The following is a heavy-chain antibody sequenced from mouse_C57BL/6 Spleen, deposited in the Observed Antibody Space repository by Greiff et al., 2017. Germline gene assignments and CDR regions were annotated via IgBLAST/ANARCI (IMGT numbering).Heavy chain of an antibody. V-gene: IGHV1-55*01. J-gene: IGHJ2*01. CDR3: ARRETNGENDY. CDR1: GYTFPSYW. Sequence: QVQLKQPGAELVKPGALVKMSRKAFGYTFPSYWLTWVKPRPGQGLEWIGGIYPGRGSSNYNEKFKGKATLTVDTSSSTSYMQLSSLTSEDSAVYFCARRETNGENDYWGQGTTLTVAS. CDR2: IYPGRGSS. D-gene: IGHD4-1*01.